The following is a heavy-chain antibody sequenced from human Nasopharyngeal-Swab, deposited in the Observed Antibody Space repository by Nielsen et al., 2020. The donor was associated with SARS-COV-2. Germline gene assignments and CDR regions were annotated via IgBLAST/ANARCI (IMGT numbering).Heavy chain of an antibody. CDR3: ARVDYYYYGMDV. CDR2: IYYSGST. V-gene: IGHV4-59*01. Sequence: WIRQPPGKGLEWIRYIYYSGSTNYNPSLKSRVTISVDTSKNQFSLKLSSVTAADTAVYYCARVDYYYYGMDVWGQGTTVTVSS. J-gene: IGHJ6*02.